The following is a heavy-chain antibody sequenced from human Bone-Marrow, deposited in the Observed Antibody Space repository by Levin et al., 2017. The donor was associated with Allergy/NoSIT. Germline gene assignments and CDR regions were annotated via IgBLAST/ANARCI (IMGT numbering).Heavy chain of an antibody. V-gene: IGHV3-64*02. CDR3: ARQYCSSTSCYQGMDV. CDR1: GFTFSSYA. Sequence: GGSLRLSCAASGFTFSSYAMHWVRQAPGKGLEYVSAISSNGGSTYYADSVKGRFTISRDNSKNTLYLQMGSLRAEDMAVYYCARQYCSSTSCYQGMDVWGQGTTVTVSS. CDR2: ISSNGGST. D-gene: IGHD2-2*01. J-gene: IGHJ6*02.